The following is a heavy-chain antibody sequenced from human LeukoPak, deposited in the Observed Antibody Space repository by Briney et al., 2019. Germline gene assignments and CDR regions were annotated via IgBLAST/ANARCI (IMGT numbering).Heavy chain of an antibody. CDR3: ARNRVTITTMRYFDP. D-gene: IGHD4-11*01. CDR1: GYTFTTYG. Sequence: ASVKLSCKASGYTFTTYGISWVRQAPGQGLEWMGWIRGYNGGTNNANNFQGRVTTTTDTSTSTAYIELRSLRSDDTAVYYCARNRVTITTMRYFDPWGQGTRVTVSS. V-gene: IGHV1-18*01. J-gene: IGHJ5*02. CDR2: IRGYNGGT.